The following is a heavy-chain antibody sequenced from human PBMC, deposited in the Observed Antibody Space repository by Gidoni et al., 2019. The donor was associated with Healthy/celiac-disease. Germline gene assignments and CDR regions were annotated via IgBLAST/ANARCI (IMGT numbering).Heavy chain of an antibody. CDR2: IYYSGST. V-gene: IGHV4-59*01. CDR1: GGSISSYY. CDR3: ARARGFLEWFYFDY. J-gene: IGHJ4*02. D-gene: IGHD3-3*01. Sequence: QVQLQESGPGLVKPSETLSLTCTVSGGSISSYYWSWIRQPPGKGLEWIGYIYYSGSTNYNPSLKSRVTISVDTSKNQFSLKLSSVTAADTAVYYWARARGFLEWFYFDYWGQGTLVTVSS.